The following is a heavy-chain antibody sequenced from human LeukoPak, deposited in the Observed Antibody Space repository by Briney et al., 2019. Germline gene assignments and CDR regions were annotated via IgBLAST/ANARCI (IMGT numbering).Heavy chain of an antibody. CDR2: ISAYNGNT. CDR1: GYTFTSYG. Sequence: ASVKVSCKASGYTFTSYGISWVRQAPGQGLEWMGWISAYNGNTNYAQKLQGRVTMTTDTSTSTAYMELRSLRSDDTAVYYCARDFAPIAARPNFDYWGQGTLATVSS. V-gene: IGHV1-18*01. J-gene: IGHJ4*02. D-gene: IGHD6-6*01. CDR3: ARDFAPIAARPNFDY.